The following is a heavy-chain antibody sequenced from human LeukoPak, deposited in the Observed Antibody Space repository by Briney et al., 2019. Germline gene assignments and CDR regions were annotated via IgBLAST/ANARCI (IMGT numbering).Heavy chain of an antibody. CDR2: INTNTGNP. CDR1: GYTFTAYY. Sequence: ASVKVSCKASGYTFTAYYMHWVRQAPGQGLEWMGWINTNTGNPTYAQGFTGRFVFSLDTSVSTAYLQISSLKAEDTAVYYCAREPLALDYWGQGTLVTVSS. V-gene: IGHV7-4-1*02. J-gene: IGHJ4*02. CDR3: AREPLALDY.